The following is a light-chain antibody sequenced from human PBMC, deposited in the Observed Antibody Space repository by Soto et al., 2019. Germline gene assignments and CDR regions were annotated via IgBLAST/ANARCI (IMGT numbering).Light chain of an antibody. J-gene: IGKJ4*01. V-gene: IGKV1-33*01. Sequence: DIQMTQSPSSLSASVGDRVTITCQASQDIRNYVNWYQQKPGRAPKLLIYDASNLETRVPSRFSGSRTGKDFTFTISSLQPEDIAAYYCQQYDTLPPAFGGGTKVEIK. CDR1: QDIRNY. CDR3: QQYDTLPPA. CDR2: DAS.